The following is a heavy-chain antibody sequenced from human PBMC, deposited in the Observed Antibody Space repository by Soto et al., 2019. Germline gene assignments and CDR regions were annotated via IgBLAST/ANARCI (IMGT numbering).Heavy chain of an antibody. J-gene: IGHJ4*02. CDR1: GGSISSSSYY. D-gene: IGHD2-8*01. V-gene: IGHV4-39*07. CDR3: ARVSPQYCTNGVCYLGVFDY. CDR2: IYYSGST. Sequence: SETLSLTCTVSGGSISSSSYYWCWIRHPPGKGLEWIGSIYYSGSTYYNPSLKSRVTISVDTSKNQFSLKLSSVTAADTAVYYCARVSPQYCTNGVCYLGVFDYWGQGTLVTVSS.